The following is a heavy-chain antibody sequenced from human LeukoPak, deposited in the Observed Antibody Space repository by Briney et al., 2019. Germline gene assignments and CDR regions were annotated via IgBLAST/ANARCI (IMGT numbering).Heavy chain of an antibody. J-gene: IGHJ4*02. CDR2: IYPGDSNT. Sequence: GESLKISCHGSGYTFSNYWIGWVRQMPGKGLEWMGIIYPGDSNTRYSPSFQGQVTISADKSINTAYLQWSSLMASETAMYYCARRKGYDIMTAYGYWGQGTLVTVSS. V-gene: IGHV5-51*01. CDR3: ARRKGYDIMTAYGY. D-gene: IGHD3-9*01. CDR1: GYTFSNYW.